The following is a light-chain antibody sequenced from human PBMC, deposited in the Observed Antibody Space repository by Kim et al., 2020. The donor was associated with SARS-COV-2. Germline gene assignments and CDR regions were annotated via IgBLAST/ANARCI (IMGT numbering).Light chain of an antibody. CDR2: EDN. CDR1: SGSIASNY. J-gene: IGLJ3*02. CDR3: QSYDSSGV. V-gene: IGLV6-57*03. Sequence: LTQPHSVSESPGKTVTISCTRSSGSIASNYVQWYQQRPGSAPTTVIYEDNRRPSGVPDRFSGSIDSSSNSASLTISGLKTEDEADYYCQSYDSSGVFGGGTQLNVL.